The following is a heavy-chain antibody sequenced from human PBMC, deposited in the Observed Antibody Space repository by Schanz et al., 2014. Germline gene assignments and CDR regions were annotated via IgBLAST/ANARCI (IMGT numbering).Heavy chain of an antibody. J-gene: IGHJ4*02. CDR2: ISGSGAST. CDR3: AKDQGSYGSGSYSYFDY. V-gene: IGHV3-23*01. D-gene: IGHD3-10*01. CDR1: GFNFNTYA. Sequence: EVQLLESGGGLAQPGGSLRLACAASGFNFNTYAMSWVRQASGKGLEWVSAISGSGASTYYADSVKGRFTISRDNSKNTLYLQMNSLRAEDTAVYYCAKDQGSYGSGSYSYFDYWGQGTLATDSS.